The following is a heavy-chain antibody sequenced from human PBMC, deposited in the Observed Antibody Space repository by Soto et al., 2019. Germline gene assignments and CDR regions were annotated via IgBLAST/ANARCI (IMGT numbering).Heavy chain of an antibody. Sequence: QVQLVQSGAEVKKPGSSVKVSCKASGGTFSSYTISWVRQAPGQGLEWMGRIIPILGIANYAQKFQGRVTITADKSTSTADMELSSLGSEDTAVYYCARDATVVTSGVWGQGTLVTVSS. D-gene: IGHD4-17*01. CDR1: GGTFSSYT. CDR3: ARDATVVTSGV. V-gene: IGHV1-69*08. CDR2: IIPILGIA. J-gene: IGHJ4*02.